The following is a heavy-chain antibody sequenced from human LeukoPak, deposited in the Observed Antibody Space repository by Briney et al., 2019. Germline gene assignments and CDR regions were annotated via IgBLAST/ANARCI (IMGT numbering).Heavy chain of an antibody. V-gene: IGHV3-30-3*01. CDR1: GFTFSSYA. D-gene: IGHD2-21*01. Sequence: GRSLRLSCAASGFTFSSYAMHWVRQAPGKGLEWVAVISYDGSNKYYADSVKGRFTISRDNSKNTLYLQMNSLRAEDTAVYYCARDGDWEPLTDAFDIWGQGTMVTVSS. CDR3: ARDGDWEPLTDAFDI. CDR2: ISYDGSNK. J-gene: IGHJ3*02.